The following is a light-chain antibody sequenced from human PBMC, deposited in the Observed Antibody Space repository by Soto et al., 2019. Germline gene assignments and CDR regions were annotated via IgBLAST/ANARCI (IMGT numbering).Light chain of an antibody. CDR3: QQGYSTPS. CDR1: QSISNY. V-gene: IGKV1-39*01. CDR2: AAS. Sequence: DIQVTQSPSSLSASVGDRVTITCWASQSISNYLNWYQQKPGKAPKLLIYAASGLQSGVPSRFSGSGSGTDFTLTISSLQPEDFATYYCQQGYSTPSFGQGTRLEIK. J-gene: IGKJ5*01.